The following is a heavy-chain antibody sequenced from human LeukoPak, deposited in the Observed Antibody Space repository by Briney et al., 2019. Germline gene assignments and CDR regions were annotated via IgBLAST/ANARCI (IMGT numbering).Heavy chain of an antibody. CDR3: ASLLWFGASEGACDI. CDR1: GGSISSHY. Sequence: SETLSLTCTVSGGSISSHYWSWIRQPPGKGLEWIGYIYYSGSTNYNPSLKSRVTISVDTSKNQFSLKLSSVTAADTAVYYCASLLWFGASEGACDIWGQGTMVTVSS. V-gene: IGHV4-59*11. D-gene: IGHD3-10*01. J-gene: IGHJ3*02. CDR2: IYYSGST.